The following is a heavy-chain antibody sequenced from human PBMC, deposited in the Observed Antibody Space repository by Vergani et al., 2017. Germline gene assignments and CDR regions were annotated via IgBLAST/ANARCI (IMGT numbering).Heavy chain of an antibody. V-gene: IGHV4-34*01. D-gene: IGHD4-23*01. CDR3: ARGPFAKVIYGGKLSWFDP. J-gene: IGHJ5*02. CDR2: INHSGST. Sequence: QVQLQQWGAGLLKPSETLSLTCAVYGGSFSGYYWSLIRQPPGKGLEWIGEINHSGSTNYKPSLKSRVTISVDTSKNQFSLKLSSVTAADTAVYYCARGPFAKVIYGGKLSWFDPWGQGTLVTVSS. CDR1: GGSFSGYY.